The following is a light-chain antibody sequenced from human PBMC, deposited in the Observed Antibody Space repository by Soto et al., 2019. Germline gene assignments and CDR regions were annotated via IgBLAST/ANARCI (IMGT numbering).Light chain of an antibody. V-gene: IGLV2-14*01. CDR3: SSYAGSSNV. J-gene: IGLJ1*01. CDR2: EVT. Sequence: QSVLTQPASVSGSPGQSITISCTGGSSDIGGYNYVSWFQQHPGKAPKLMIYEVTNRPSGVSNRFSGSKSGSTASLTISGLQAEDEADYYCSSYAGSSNVFGTGTKLTVL. CDR1: SSDIGGYNY.